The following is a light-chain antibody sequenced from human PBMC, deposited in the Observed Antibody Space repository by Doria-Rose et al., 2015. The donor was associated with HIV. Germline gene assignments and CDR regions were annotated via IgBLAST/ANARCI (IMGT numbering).Light chain of an antibody. J-gene: IGKJ5*01. CDR1: QRVKSSY. V-gene: IGKV3-20*01. Sequence: TQPPGTLSLSPGERATLSCRASQRVKSSYLAWYQQKPGQAPRLLIYDASTRATGIPDRFSGSGSGTDFTLTISRLEPEDVAVHYCQQYGTSRGTFGQGTRLEIK. CDR2: DAS. CDR3: QQYGTSRGT.